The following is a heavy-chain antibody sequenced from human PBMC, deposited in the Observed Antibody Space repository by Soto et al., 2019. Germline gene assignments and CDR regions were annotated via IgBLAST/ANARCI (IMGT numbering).Heavy chain of an antibody. D-gene: IGHD3-16*02. CDR1: GFTFSTYA. V-gene: IGHV3-64D*06. CDR2: ISSNGGST. J-gene: IGHJ4*02. CDR3: VKDRWIDY. Sequence: GESLKISCSASGFTFSTYAMHWVRQAPGRGLQYVSSISSNGGSTYYPDSVKGRFTISRDNSKNTLYLQMSSLRAEDTAVYYCVKDRWIDYWGQGTLVTVSS.